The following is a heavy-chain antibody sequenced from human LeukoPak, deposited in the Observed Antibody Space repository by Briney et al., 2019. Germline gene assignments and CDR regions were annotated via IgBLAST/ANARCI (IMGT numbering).Heavy chain of an antibody. J-gene: IGHJ4*02. CDR2: IKQDGREM. D-gene: IGHD2-2*01. CDR1: GFTFSNYW. Sequence: GGSLRLSCAASGFTFSNYWMSWVRQAPGKGLEWVANIKQDGREMNYIDSVKGRFTISRDNAKNSLDLQMNSLRAEGTAVYYCASHCSSTSCYFYFNSWGQGTLVTVSS. CDR3: ASHCSSTSCYFYFNS. V-gene: IGHV3-7*01.